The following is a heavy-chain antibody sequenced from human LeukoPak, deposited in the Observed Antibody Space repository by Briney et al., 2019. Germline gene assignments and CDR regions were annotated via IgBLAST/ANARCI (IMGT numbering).Heavy chain of an antibody. CDR1: GFTFRNAW. D-gene: IGHD3-22*01. J-gene: IGHJ4*02. Sequence: GGSLRLSCAASGFTFRNAWMSWVRQAPGMGLEWVGRIKSKTDDGTTDYAAPVKGRFTISRDDSKNTLFLQMNSLKTDDTAVYYCVAGYYYDSSGYYYWSYWGQGTLVTVSP. V-gene: IGHV3-15*01. CDR2: IKSKTDDGTT. CDR3: VAGYYYDSSGYYYWSY.